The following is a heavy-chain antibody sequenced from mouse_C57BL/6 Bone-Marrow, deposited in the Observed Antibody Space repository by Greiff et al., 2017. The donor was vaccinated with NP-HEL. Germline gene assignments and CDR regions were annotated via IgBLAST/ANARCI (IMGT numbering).Heavy chain of an antibody. J-gene: IGHJ2*01. CDR1: GYSFTSYY. CDR3: ARGPLYGNYDY. D-gene: IGHD2-1*01. V-gene: IGHV1-66*01. CDR2: IYPGSGNT. Sequence: QVQLKQSGPELVKPGASVKISCKASGYSFTSYYIHWVKQRPGQGLEWIGWIYPGSGNTKYNEKFKGKATLTADTSSSTAYMQLSSLTSEDSAVYYCARGPLYGNYDYWGQGTTLTVSS.